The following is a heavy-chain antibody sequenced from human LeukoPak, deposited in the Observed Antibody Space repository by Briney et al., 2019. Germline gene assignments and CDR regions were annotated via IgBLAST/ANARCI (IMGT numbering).Heavy chain of an antibody. V-gene: IGHV1-18*04. D-gene: IGHD2-2*01. Sequence: ASVKVSCKASGYTFIIYYIHWVRQAPGQGLEWMGWINGYNGNTNYAQNIKDRVIMTADSSTNTAYMELRNLRSDDTALYYCARDRIPAAYPDSFDIWGQGTMVTVSS. CDR3: ARDRIPAAYPDSFDI. CDR1: GYTFIIYY. J-gene: IGHJ3*02. CDR2: INGYNGNT.